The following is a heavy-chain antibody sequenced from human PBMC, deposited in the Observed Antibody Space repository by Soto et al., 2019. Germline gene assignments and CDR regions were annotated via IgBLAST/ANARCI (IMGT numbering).Heavy chain of an antibody. CDR3: ARKGATVVNAFDI. CDR2: IDWDDDK. V-gene: IGHV2-70*04. J-gene: IGHJ3*02. Sequence: LVNPTQTLTLTCTFSGFSLSTSGMRVSWIRQPPGKALEWLARIDWDDDKFYSTSLKTRLTISKDTSRNQVVLIMTNMDPVETAMYYCARKGATVVNAFDIWGQGTMVNDS. D-gene: IGHD4-17*01. CDR1: GFSLSTSGMR.